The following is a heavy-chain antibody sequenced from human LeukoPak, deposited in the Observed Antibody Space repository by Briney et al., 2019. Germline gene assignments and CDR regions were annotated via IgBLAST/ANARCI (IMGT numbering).Heavy chain of an antibody. V-gene: IGHV4-30-2*01. CDR1: GGSISSGGYS. J-gene: IGHJ5*02. CDR2: IYHTGST. Sequence: SETLSLTCAVSGGSISSGGYSWSWIRQPPGKGLEWIGYIYHTGSTYYNPSLKSRVSISVDRSKNQFSLKPNSVTAADTAVYYCASSLMAGDGFDPWGQGTLVTVSS. CDR3: ASSLMAGDGFDP. D-gene: IGHD3-10*01.